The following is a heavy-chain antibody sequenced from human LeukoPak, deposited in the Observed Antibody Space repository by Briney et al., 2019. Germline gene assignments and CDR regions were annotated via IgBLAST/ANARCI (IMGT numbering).Heavy chain of an antibody. CDR1: GGSISSGSYY. V-gene: IGHV4-61*02. CDR3: ARDAFEVRNYDFWSGYYYYYYGMDV. D-gene: IGHD3-3*01. Sequence: TSQTLSLTCTVSGGSISSGSYYWSWIRQPAGKGLEWIGRIYTSDSTNYNPSLKSRVTISVDTSKNQFSLKLSSVTAADTAVYYCARDAFEVRNYDFWSGYYYYYYGMDVWGQGTTVTVSS. CDR2: IYTSDST. J-gene: IGHJ6*02.